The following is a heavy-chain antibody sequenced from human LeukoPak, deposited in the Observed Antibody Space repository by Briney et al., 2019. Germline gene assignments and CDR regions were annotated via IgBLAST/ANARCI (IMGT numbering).Heavy chain of an antibody. CDR2: INHSGST. Sequence: SETLSLTCAVYGGSFSGYYWSWIRQPQPPGKGLEWIGEINHSGSTKYNPSLKSRVTISVDTSKNQFSLKLSSVTAADTAVYYCARGRTGAIWGQGTMVTVSS. V-gene: IGHV4-34*01. CDR1: GGSFSGYY. J-gene: IGHJ3*02. D-gene: IGHD3/OR15-3a*01. CDR3: ARGRTGAI.